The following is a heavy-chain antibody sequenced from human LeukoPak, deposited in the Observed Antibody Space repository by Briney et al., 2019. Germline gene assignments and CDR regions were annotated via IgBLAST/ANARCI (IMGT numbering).Heavy chain of an antibody. Sequence: SETLSLTCAVSGGSISSGGYSWSWIRQPPGKGLEWIGYIYHSGSTYYYPSLKSRVTISVDRSKNQFSLKLSSVTAADTAVYYCAREGYDSSGYYFDYWGQGTLVTVSS. CDR2: IYHSGST. CDR1: GGSISSGGYS. J-gene: IGHJ4*02. V-gene: IGHV4-30-2*01. CDR3: AREGYDSSGYYFDY. D-gene: IGHD3-22*01.